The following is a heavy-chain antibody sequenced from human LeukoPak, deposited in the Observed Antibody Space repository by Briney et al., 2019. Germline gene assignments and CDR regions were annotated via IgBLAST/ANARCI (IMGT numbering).Heavy chain of an antibody. CDR1: GFSFDDYA. V-gene: IGHV3-9*01. D-gene: IGHD6-19*01. CDR2: ISWNSGSI. Sequence: SLRLSCAASGFSFDDYAMHWVRQAPGKGLEWVSGISWNSGSIGYADSVKGRFTISRDNAKNSLYLQMNSLRAEDTAVYYCAKSVAGTRVDAFDIWGQGTMVTVSS. CDR3: AKSVAGTRVDAFDI. J-gene: IGHJ3*02.